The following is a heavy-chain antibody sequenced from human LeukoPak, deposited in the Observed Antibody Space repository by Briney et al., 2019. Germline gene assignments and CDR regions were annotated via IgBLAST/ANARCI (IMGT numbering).Heavy chain of an antibody. V-gene: IGHV4-59*01. CDR2: IYYSGST. D-gene: IGHD2/OR15-2a*01. CDR1: GASISSYY. J-gene: IGHJ4*02. CDR3: ARYYLTGPFDC. Sequence: SETLSLTCTVSGASISSYYWSWIRQPPGKGLEWIGYIYYSGSTNYNPSLKSRVTISVDTSKNQFSLKLSSVTAADTAVYYCARYYLTGPFDCWGQGTLVTVSS.